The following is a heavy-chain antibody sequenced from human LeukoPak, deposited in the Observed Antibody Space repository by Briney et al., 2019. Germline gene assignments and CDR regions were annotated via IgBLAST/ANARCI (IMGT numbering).Heavy chain of an antibody. D-gene: IGHD5-18*01. J-gene: IGHJ5*02. CDR3: ARRGYGPSSFDP. CDR2: IYYSGST. CDR1: GGSISSSSYY. V-gene: IGHV4-39*01. Sequence: PSETLSLTCTVSGGSISSSSYYWGWIRQPPGNGLEWIGSIYYSGSTYYNPSLKSRVTISVDTSKNQFSLKLSSVTAADTAVYYCARRGYGPSSFDPWGQGTLVTVSS.